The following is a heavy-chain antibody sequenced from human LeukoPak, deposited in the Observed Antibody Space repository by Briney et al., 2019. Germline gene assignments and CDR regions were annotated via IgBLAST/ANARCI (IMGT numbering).Heavy chain of an antibody. J-gene: IGHJ5*02. Sequence: SETLSLTCTVSGYSISSDYYWGWIRQPPGKGLEWIGSIYHRGSTYYNPSLKSRVTISVDTSKNQFSLKLSSVTAADTAVYYCAREDCSSTSCYTGGNWFDPWGQGMLVTVSS. CDR3: AREDCSSTSCYTGGNWFDP. CDR2: IYHRGST. D-gene: IGHD2-2*02. V-gene: IGHV4-38-2*02. CDR1: GYSISSDYY.